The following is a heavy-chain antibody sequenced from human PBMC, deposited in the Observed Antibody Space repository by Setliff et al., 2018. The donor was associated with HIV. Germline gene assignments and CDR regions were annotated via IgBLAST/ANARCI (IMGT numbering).Heavy chain of an antibody. CDR3: TRDSSLDY. J-gene: IGHJ4*02. Sequence: GGSLRLSCAASGFTFSGAAMHWVRQASGKGLEWLGRIRSKAKNYATEYAASVKGRFTISRDDSKSIAYLQMNSLKTEDTAVYYCTRDSSLDYWGQGTLVTVSS. CDR1: GFTFSGAA. CDR2: IRSKAKNYAT. D-gene: IGHD6-13*01. V-gene: IGHV3-73*01.